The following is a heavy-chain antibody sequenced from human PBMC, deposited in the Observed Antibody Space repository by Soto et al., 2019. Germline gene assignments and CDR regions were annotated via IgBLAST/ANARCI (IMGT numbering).Heavy chain of an antibody. V-gene: IGHV1-69*13. CDR1: GGTFSSYA. D-gene: IGHD4-17*01. CDR3: ARGDPLATVTNWFDP. CDR2: IIPIFGTA. Sequence: ASVKVSCKASGGTFSSYAISCVRQAPGQGLEWMGGIIPIFGTANYAQKFQGRVTITADESTSTAYMELSSLRSEDTAVYYCARGDPLATVTNWFDPWGQGTLVTVSS. J-gene: IGHJ5*02.